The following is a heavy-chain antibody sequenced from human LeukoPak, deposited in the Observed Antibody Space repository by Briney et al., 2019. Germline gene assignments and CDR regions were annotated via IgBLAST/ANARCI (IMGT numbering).Heavy chain of an antibody. V-gene: IGHV1-2*02. J-gene: IGHJ5*02. CDR2: INPNSGGT. Sequence: ASVKVSCKASGYTFTGYYMHWVRQAPGQGLEWMGWINPNSGGTNYAQKFQGRVTMTRDTSISTAYMELSRLRSDDTAVYYCARVGYSGYDLSNWFDPWGQGTLVIVSS. CDR1: GYTFTGYY. CDR3: ARVGYSGYDLSNWFDP. D-gene: IGHD5-12*01.